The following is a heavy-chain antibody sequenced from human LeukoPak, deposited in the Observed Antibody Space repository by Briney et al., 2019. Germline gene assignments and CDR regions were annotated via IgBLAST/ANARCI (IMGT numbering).Heavy chain of an antibody. V-gene: IGHV3-23*01. CDR3: AKDLLSYYDSSGYYSGGGGTHAFDI. J-gene: IGHJ3*02. Sequence: PGGSLRLSCAASGFTFSSYAMSWVRQAPGKGLEWVSAISGSGGSTYHADSVKGRFTISRDNSKNTLYLQMNSLRAEGTAVYYCAKDLLSYYDSSGYYSGGGGTHAFDIWGQGTMVTVSS. CDR1: GFTFSSYA. D-gene: IGHD3-22*01. CDR2: ISGSGGST.